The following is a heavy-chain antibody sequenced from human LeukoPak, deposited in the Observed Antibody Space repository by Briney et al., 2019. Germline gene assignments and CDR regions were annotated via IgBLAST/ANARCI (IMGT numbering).Heavy chain of an antibody. CDR3: ARDQEGFDY. CDR2: NYPRDGST. J-gene: IGHJ4*02. V-gene: IGHV1-46*01. Sequence: ASVKVSCKASGYTFTSNYIHWVRQAPGQGLEWMGMNYPRDGSTSYAQKFQGRVTVTRDTSTSTVHMELSGLRSEDTAVYYCARDQEGFDYWGQGTLVTVSS. CDR1: GYTFTSNY.